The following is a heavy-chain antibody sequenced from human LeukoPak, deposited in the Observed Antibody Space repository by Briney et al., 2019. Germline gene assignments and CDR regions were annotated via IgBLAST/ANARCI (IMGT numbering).Heavy chain of an antibody. CDR1: GNSMNKYQ. CDR2: IYTSGIT. J-gene: IGHJ6*03. V-gene: IGHV4-4*09. CDR3: ARRVHMDV. Sequence: SETLSLTCNVSGNSMNKYQWSWIRQPPGKGLGWIGNIYTSGITNYNPSLKSRVTISVDTSKSQLSLKLRSVTAADTAVYYCARRVHMDVWGKGTTVTVSS.